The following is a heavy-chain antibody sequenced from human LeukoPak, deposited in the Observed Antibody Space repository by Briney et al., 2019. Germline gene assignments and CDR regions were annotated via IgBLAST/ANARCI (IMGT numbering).Heavy chain of an antibody. CDR2: MNSNSGNT. V-gene: IGHV1-8*01. J-gene: IGHJ4*02. D-gene: IGHD3-10*01. Sequence: ASVTVSCKASGCTFTNYDIMWVRQATGQGPAWMGWMNSNSGNTGYAQKFQGRVTMTRDTSINTAYMELHSLTSEDTAVYYCARGRGGTVVRGYLDYWGQGTLVTVSS. CDR1: GCTFTNYD. CDR3: ARGRGGTVVRGYLDY.